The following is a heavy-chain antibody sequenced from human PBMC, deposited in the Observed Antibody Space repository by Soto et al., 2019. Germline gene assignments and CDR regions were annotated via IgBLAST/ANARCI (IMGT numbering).Heavy chain of an antibody. CDR2: ITANNVNT. V-gene: IGHV1-18*01. Sequence: ASVKVSCKTSGYTFTSYGISWVRQAPGQGLEWMGWITANNVNTNYAQKFQGRVTMTTDTSTATAYMELRSLRSDDTAVYYCAIESAAVAGTDAFDIWGQGTMVTVSS. CDR3: AIESAAVAGTDAFDI. CDR1: GYTFTSYG. J-gene: IGHJ3*02. D-gene: IGHD6-19*01.